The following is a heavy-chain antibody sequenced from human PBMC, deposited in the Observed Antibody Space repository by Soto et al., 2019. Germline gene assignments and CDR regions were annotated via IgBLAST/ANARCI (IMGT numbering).Heavy chain of an antibody. CDR3: ASSVAKYYYYGMDV. J-gene: IGHJ6*02. V-gene: IGHV1-69*12. CDR2: IIPIFGTA. D-gene: IGHD5-12*01. Sequence: QVQLVQSGAEVKKPGSSVKVSCKASGGTFSSYALSWVRQAPGQGLEWMGVIIPIFGTANYAQKFQGRVTITADESTSTAYMELSSLRSEDTAVYYCASSVAKYYYYGMDVWGQGTTGTVSS. CDR1: GGTFSSYA.